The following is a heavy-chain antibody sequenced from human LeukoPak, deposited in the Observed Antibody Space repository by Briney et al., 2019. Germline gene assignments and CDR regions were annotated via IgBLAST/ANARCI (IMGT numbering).Heavy chain of an antibody. J-gene: IGHJ3*02. Sequence: PGGSLRLSCVASGFTFSSYGMHWVRQAPGKGLEWVAVISNDGSNKYYADSVKGRFTISRDNSKNTLYLQMNSLRAEDTAVYYCAKGWGAFDIWGQGTMVTVSS. CDR2: ISNDGSNK. CDR3: AKGWGAFDI. D-gene: IGHD3-16*01. V-gene: IGHV3-30*18. CDR1: GFTFSSYG.